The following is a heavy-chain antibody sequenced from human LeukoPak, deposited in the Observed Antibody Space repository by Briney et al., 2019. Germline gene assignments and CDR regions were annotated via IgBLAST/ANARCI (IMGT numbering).Heavy chain of an antibody. CDR2: IYTSGST. V-gene: IGHV4-4*07. J-gene: IGHJ3*02. Sequence: PSETLSLTCTVSGGSISSYYWSWIRQPAGKGLEWIGRIYTSGSTNYNPSLKSRVTISADTSKNQFSLELSSVTAADTAVYYCARLNAYNSVFDIWGQGTMVTVSS. CDR3: ARLNAYNSVFDI. D-gene: IGHD1-1*01. CDR1: GGSISSYY.